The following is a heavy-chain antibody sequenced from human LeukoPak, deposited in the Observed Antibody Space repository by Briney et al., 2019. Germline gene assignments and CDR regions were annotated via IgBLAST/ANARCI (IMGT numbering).Heavy chain of an antibody. D-gene: IGHD3-22*01. CDR3: ARDSDSSGYYYI. V-gene: IGHV1-8*01. CDR2: MNPNSGNT. CDR1: GYTFTSYE. J-gene: IGHJ3*02. Sequence: ASVKVSCKASGYTFTSYEINWVRQATGQGLEWMGWMNPNSGNTGYAQKFQGRVTMTRNTSISTAYMELSSLRSEDTAVYYCARDSDSSGYYYIWGQGTMVTVSS.